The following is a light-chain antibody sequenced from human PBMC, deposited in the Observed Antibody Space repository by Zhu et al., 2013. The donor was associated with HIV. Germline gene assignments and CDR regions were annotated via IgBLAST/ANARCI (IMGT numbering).Light chain of an antibody. V-gene: IGLV1-40*01. CDR1: RSNIGSGYD. J-gene: IGLJ3*02. CDR3: QSYDSSLSGVV. CDR2: STN. Sequence: QSVLTQPPSVSGAPGQRVTISCTGSRSNIGSGYDVHWYVQLTGTAPTLLIFSTNNRPSGVPDRFSGSKSGTSASLAITGLQAEDEAVYFCQSYDSSLSGVVFGGGTKLTVL.